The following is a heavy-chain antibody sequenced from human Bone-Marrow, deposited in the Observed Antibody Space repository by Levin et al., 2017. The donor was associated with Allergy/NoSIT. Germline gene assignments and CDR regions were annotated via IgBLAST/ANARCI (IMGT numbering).Heavy chain of an antibody. J-gene: IGHJ4*02. D-gene: IGHD1-26*01. CDR1: GFTISNYG. Sequence: GGSLRLSCAASGFTISNYGMNWVRQAPGKGLEWLSYITSRTDSVYYADSVKGRFTVSRDIAKNSLYLQMNSLRDEDTALYYCERDTWGGPDYWGQGTLVTVSS. V-gene: IGHV3-48*02. CDR2: ITSRTDSV. CDR3: ERDTWGGPDY.